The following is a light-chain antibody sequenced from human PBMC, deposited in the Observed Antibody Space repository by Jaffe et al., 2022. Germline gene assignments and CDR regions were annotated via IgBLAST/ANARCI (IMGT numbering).Light chain of an antibody. CDR1: NIGSKS. Sequence: SYVLTQPPSVSVAPGQTARITCGGHNIGSKSVQWYQQRPGQAPVMVLYDDADRPSGIPERFSGSNSGNTATLTISRVEAEDEADYYCQVWDTTSDHPGVFGGGTKLTVL. V-gene: IGLV3-21*02. CDR2: DDA. J-gene: IGLJ2*01. CDR3: QVWDTTSDHPGV.